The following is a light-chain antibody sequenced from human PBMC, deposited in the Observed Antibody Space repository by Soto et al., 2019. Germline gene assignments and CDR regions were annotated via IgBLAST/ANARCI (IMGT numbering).Light chain of an antibody. CDR1: SSDVGGYNY. CDR2: EVS. J-gene: IGLJ2*01. V-gene: IGLV2-8*01. CDR3: SSFAGSNNVV. Sequence: QSALTQPPSASGSPGQSVTISCTGTSSDVGGYNYVSWFHQHPGKVPKLMIYEVSKRPSGVPDRLSGSKSGNTASLAVSGLQAEDEGDYYCSSFAGSNNVVFGGGTKVTVL.